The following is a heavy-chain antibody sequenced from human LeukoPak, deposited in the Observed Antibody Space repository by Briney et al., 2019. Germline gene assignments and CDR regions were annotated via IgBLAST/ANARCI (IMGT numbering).Heavy chain of an antibody. Sequence: PGRSLRLSCAASGFTLSSYAMHWVRQAPGKGLEWVAVISYDGSNKYYADSVKGRFTISRDNSKNTLYLQVNSLRAEDTAVYYCARDSDDYSNRYFDYWGQGTLVTVSS. V-gene: IGHV3-30*04. CDR2: ISYDGSNK. J-gene: IGHJ4*02. CDR3: ARDSDDYSNRYFDY. D-gene: IGHD4-11*01. CDR1: GFTLSSYA.